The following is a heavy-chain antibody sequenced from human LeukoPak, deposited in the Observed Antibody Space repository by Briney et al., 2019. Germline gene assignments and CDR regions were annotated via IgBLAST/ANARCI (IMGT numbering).Heavy chain of an antibody. Sequence: GGSLRLSCAASGFTFSNYALHWVRQAPGKGLEWVAVILHDGSNKYADSVKGRFTISRDNSKNTLYLQMNGLRAEDTAVYYCAKERGWYSDYWGQGTLVTVSS. CDR3: AKERGWYSDY. D-gene: IGHD6-19*01. CDR2: ILHDGSNK. V-gene: IGHV3-30*04. J-gene: IGHJ4*02. CDR1: GFTFSNYA.